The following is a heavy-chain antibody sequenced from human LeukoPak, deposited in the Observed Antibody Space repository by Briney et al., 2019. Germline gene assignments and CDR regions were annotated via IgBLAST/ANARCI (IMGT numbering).Heavy chain of an antibody. CDR3: ARGPLEYSSSSGLGY. CDR1: GFTFSSYG. D-gene: IGHD6-6*01. Sequence: GGSLRLSCAASGFTFSSYGMHWVRQAPGKGLEWVAVISYDGSNKYYADSAKGRFTISRDNSKNTLYLQMNSLRAEDTAVYYCARGPLEYSSSSGLGYWGQGTLVTVSS. J-gene: IGHJ4*02. V-gene: IGHV3-30*03. CDR2: ISYDGSNK.